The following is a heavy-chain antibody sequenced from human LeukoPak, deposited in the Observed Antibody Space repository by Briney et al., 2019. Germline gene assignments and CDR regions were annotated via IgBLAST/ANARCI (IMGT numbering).Heavy chain of an antibody. J-gene: IGHJ5*02. D-gene: IGHD6-19*01. CDR2: IWYDGSNK. Sequence: GGSLRLSCAASGFTFSSYGMHWVRQAPGKGLEWVADIWYDGSNKYYADSVKGRFTISRDNSKNTLYLQMNSLRAEDTAVYYCARDAPGPHGPVAGHNWFDPWGQGTLVTVSS. CDR3: ARDAPGPHGPVAGHNWFDP. CDR1: GFTFSSYG. V-gene: IGHV3-33*01.